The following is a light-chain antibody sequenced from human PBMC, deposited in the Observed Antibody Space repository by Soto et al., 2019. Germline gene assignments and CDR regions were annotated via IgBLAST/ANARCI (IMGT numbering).Light chain of an antibody. CDR3: LQYQSYWT. CDR2: QAS. V-gene: IGKV1-5*03. CDR1: HSISRP. Sequence: DIQMTQSPSTLSASVGDRVSVTCRASHSISRPLAWYQQKPGKAPNLLIYQASNLETGVPSRFSGSGSGTEFTLTSSILQPDYLATYYCLQYQSYWTFGQGTKVEVK. J-gene: IGKJ1*01.